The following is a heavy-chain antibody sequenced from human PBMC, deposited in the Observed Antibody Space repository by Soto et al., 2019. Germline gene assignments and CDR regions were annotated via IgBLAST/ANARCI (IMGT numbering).Heavy chain of an antibody. CDR2: INPNSGVT. D-gene: IGHD2-15*01. Sequence: QVQLVQSGAEVKKPGASVRVSCKASGYTFPDYYIHWVRQAPGQGLECMGWINPNSGVTNYAQKYQHWVTITSNTSTPTAYMELRSLRSGDTAIYYCARGDCSGDNCYGPYYFDYWGQGTLVTVSS. V-gene: IGHV1-2*04. CDR3: ARGDCSGDNCYGPYYFDY. J-gene: IGHJ4*02. CDR1: GYTFPDYY.